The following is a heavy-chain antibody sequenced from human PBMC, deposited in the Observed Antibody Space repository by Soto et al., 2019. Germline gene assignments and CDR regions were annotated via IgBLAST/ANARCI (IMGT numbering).Heavy chain of an antibody. Sequence: PGWSLRLSCASSGFTFSTYTMNWVRQAPGKGLEWVSSINGRGNYIYYAESVKGRFTISRDNAKNSLYLQMDRLRAEDTALYYCVREDGKVGTNSAFDYSCLGDLVSVSS. D-gene: IGHD1-26*01. CDR3: VREDGKVGTNSAFDY. J-gene: IGHJ4*02. V-gene: IGHV3-21*01. CDR1: GFTFSTYT. CDR2: INGRGNYI.